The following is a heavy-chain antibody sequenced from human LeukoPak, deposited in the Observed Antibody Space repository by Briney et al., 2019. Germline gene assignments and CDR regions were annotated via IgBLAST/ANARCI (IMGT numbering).Heavy chain of an antibody. V-gene: IGHV3-30-3*01. CDR2: ISHDGSSK. D-gene: IGHD5-18*01. Sequence: PGGSLRLSCAASGFTFSSYILHWVRQAPGKGLEWVAVISHDGSSKYYADSVKGRFTISRDNSKNTVYLQMNSLRAEDTAVYYCARERGYSYGYSDYWGQGTLVTVSS. CDR1: GFTFSSYI. CDR3: ARERGYSYGYSDY. J-gene: IGHJ4*02.